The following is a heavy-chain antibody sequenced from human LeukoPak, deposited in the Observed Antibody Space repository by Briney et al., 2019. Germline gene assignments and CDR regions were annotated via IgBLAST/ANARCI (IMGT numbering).Heavy chain of an antibody. D-gene: IGHD2-2*02. CDR3: ARAPGRRPTPASRYCSSTSCYTATYYFDY. V-gene: IGHV4-34*01. J-gene: IGHJ4*02. CDR2: INHSGST. Sequence: SETLSLTCAVYGGSFSGYYWSWIRQPPGKGLEWIGEINHSGSTNYNPSLKSRVTISVDTSKNQFSLKLSSVTAADTAVYYCARAPGRRPTPASRYCSSTSCYTATYYFDYWGQGTLVTVSS. CDR1: GGSFSGYY.